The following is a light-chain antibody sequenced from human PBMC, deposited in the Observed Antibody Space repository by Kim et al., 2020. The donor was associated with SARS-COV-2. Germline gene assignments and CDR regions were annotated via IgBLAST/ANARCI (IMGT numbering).Light chain of an antibody. J-gene: IGKJ2*01. CDR1: QSIRSNY. V-gene: IGKV3-20*01. CDR2: GAS. CDR3: QQYGSSPDT. Sequence: EIVLTQSPGTLSLSPGERATLSCRASQSIRSNYLAWYQQKPGQAPRVLIYGASSRATGIPDRFSGSGSGTDFTLTISRLEPEDFAVYYCQQYGSSPDTFGQGTKLEI.